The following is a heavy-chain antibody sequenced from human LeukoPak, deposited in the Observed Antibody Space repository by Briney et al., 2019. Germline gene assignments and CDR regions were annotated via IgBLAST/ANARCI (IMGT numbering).Heavy chain of an antibody. Sequence: GGSLRLSCAASGFTFTRNAMAWVRQAPGKGLEWVSVIYSGGGTYHADSVKGRFTMSRDNSKNTLYLQMNSLRAEDTAVYYCARGGREGFDYWGQGTLVTVSS. D-gene: IGHD3-16*01. V-gene: IGHV3-66*01. CDR3: ARGGREGFDY. CDR1: GFTFTRNA. CDR2: IYSGGGT. J-gene: IGHJ4*02.